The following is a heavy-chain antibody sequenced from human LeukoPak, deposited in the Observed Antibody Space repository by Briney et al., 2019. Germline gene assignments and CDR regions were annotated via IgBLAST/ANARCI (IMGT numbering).Heavy chain of an antibody. J-gene: IGHJ4*02. D-gene: IGHD6-13*01. CDR3: AIFPVGIAAAGTIY. CDR2: INHSGST. V-gene: IGHV4-34*01. Sequence: SETLSLTCAVYGGSFSGYYWSWVRQPPGKGLEWIGEINHSGSTNYNPSLKSRVTISVNTSHNQFSLKLIYVTAADAAAYYHAIFPVGIAAAGTIYWGQGTLVTVYS. CDR1: GGSFSGYY.